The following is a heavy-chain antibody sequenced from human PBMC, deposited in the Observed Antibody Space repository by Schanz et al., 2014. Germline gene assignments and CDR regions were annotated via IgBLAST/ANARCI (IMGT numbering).Heavy chain of an antibody. CDR1: GGSLSSGGYS. Sequence: QVQLQASGPGLVKPSQTLSLTCAVSGGSLSSGGYSWSWIRQPPGKGLEWIGYIFFRGSTYYNPSLKSRVTISIDTPTTQVSLKRTSVTAADTAVYFCARNKYTSGWYYFDYWGQGVLVTVSS. J-gene: IGHJ4*02. CDR3: ARNKYTSGWYYFDY. D-gene: IGHD6-19*01. V-gene: IGHV4-30-4*07. CDR2: IFFRGST.